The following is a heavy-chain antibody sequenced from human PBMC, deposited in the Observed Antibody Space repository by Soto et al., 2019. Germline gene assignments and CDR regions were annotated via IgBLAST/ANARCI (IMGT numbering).Heavy chain of an antibody. CDR1: GGTFSSYA. J-gene: IGHJ6*02. Sequence: SVKVSSKAPGGTFSSYAINWVRQAPGQGLEWMGGIIPIFGTANYAQKFQGRVTFTADESTSTAYMELSSLRSEDTAVYYCARVAAAAGTSYYYYGMDVWGQGTTVTVSS. CDR3: ARVAAAAGTSYYYYGMDV. D-gene: IGHD6-13*01. V-gene: IGHV1-69*13. CDR2: IIPIFGTA.